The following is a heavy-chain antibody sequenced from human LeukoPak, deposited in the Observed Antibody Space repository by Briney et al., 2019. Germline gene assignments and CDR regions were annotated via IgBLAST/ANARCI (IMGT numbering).Heavy chain of an antibody. Sequence: GGSLRLSCAASGFTFSNGWMSWVRQAPRKGLEWVGQIKTESDGATTDYAAPVKGRFTISRDDSKNTLFLQMNSLKTEDTALYYCTWSGLKIESWGQGTLVTVSS. CDR3: TWSGLKIES. CDR2: IKTESDGATT. D-gene: IGHD3-3*01. J-gene: IGHJ4*02. CDR1: GFTFSNGW. V-gene: IGHV3-15*01.